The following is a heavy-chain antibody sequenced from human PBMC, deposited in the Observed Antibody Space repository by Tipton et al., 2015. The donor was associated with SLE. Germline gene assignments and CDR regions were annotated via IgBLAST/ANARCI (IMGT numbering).Heavy chain of an antibody. Sequence: QSGPEVKKPGASVKVSCKASGYTFTGYYMHWVRQAPGQGLEWMGRINPNSGGTNYAQKFQGRVTMTRDTSISTAYMELSRLRSDDTAVYYCARSGFLEWPKYYFDYWGQGTLVTVSS. V-gene: IGHV1-2*06. D-gene: IGHD3-3*01. J-gene: IGHJ4*02. CDR1: GYTFTGYY. CDR3: ARSGFLEWPKYYFDY. CDR2: INPNSGGT.